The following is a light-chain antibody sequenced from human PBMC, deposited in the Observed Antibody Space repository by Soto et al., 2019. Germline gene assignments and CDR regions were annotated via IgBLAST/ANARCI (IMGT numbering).Light chain of an antibody. J-gene: IGLJ3*02. CDR3: QTWGTGIWV. CDR2: LNSDGSH. V-gene: IGLV4-69*01. Sequence: QAVVTQSPSASASMGVSVKLTCTLCSGHSSYAIAWLQQQPEKGPRYLMKLNSDGSHSKGDGIPDRFSGSSSGAERYLTISSLQSEDEADYYCQTWGTGIWVFGGGTKLTVL. CDR1: SGHSSYA.